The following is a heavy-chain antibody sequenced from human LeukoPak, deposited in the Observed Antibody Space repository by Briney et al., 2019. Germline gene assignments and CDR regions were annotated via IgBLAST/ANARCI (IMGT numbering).Heavy chain of an antibody. Sequence: GGSLRLSCAASGFTFSSYSMNWVRQAPGKGLEWVSFISSTSSYIYYADSVKGRFTISRDNSKNTLYLQMNSLRAEDTAVYYCAKDRSYDTTYYFDYWGQGTLVTVSS. D-gene: IGHD5-18*01. J-gene: IGHJ4*02. CDR1: GFTFSSYS. CDR3: AKDRSYDTTYYFDY. V-gene: IGHV3-21*04. CDR2: ISSTSSYI.